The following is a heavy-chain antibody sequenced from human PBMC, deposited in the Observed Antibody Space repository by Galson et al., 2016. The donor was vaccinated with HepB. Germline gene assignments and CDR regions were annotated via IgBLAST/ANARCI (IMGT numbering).Heavy chain of an antibody. J-gene: IGHJ3*01. D-gene: IGHD1-7*01. Sequence: SLRLSCAASGFIFDHYVMHWVRQAPGKGLEWVSGISWNSESIAYADSVEGRFTISRDNRKNSLNLQMDSLRAEDTALYYCAKSFRQELTFDAFDLWGRGKLVTVSS. V-gene: IGHV3-9*01. CDR2: ISWNSESI. CDR3: AKSFRQELTFDAFDL. CDR1: GFIFDHYV.